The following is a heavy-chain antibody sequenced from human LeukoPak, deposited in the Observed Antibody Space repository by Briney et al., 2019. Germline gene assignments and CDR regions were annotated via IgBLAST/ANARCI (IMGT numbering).Heavy chain of an antibody. V-gene: IGHV3-7*01. D-gene: IGHD3-22*01. CDR1: GFTFRVSW. CDR2: INEDGSEK. J-gene: IGHJ4*02. Sequence: PGGSLRLSCAASGFTFRVSWMNWVRQAPGRGLEWVANINEDGSEKYYVDSVKGRFTISRDNAKNSLYLQMNSLRAEDTAVYYCARDQDYYDSSGYSNWGQGTLVTVSS. CDR3: ARDQDYYDSSGYSN.